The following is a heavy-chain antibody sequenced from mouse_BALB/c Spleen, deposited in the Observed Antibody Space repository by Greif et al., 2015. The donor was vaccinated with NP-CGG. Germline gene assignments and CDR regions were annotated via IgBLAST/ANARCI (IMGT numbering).Heavy chain of an antibody. CDR3: ARRDGYYDY. D-gene: IGHD2-3*01. CDR1: GFAFSSYD. J-gene: IGHJ2*01. CDR2: ISSGGSYT. Sequence: EVQVVESGGGLVKPGGSLKLSCAASGFAFSSYDMSWVRQTPEKRLEWVATISSGGSYTYYPDSVKGRFTISRDNARNTLYLQMSSLRSEDTALYYCARRDGYYDYWGQGTTLTVSS. V-gene: IGHV5-9*02.